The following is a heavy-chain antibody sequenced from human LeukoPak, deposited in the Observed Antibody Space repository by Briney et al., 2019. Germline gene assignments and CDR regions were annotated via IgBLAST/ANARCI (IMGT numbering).Heavy chain of an antibody. Sequence: PSETLSLTCTVSGRSISSGSYYWSWIRQPAGKGLEWIGRIYTSGSTNYNPSRTSRLTISVHTSKNQFSLKLSSVTAADPAVYYCAREGGYGDYHWFDPWGQGTLVTVSS. V-gene: IGHV4-61*02. J-gene: IGHJ5*02. D-gene: IGHD4-17*01. CDR2: IYTSGST. CDR1: GRSISSGSYY. CDR3: AREGGYGDYHWFDP.